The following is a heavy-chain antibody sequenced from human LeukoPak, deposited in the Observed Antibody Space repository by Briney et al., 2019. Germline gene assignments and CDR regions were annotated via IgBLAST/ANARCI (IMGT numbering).Heavy chain of an antibody. Sequence: PGGSLRLSCTASGFTFSNYAMTWVRQAPGEGLEWVSGISGNGGSTYYADSVKGRFTISRDYSKSSLHLQMNSLRAEDTAVYYCAKTSGSYFAGFDCWGQGTLVTVSS. J-gene: IGHJ4*02. D-gene: IGHD3-22*01. CDR2: ISGNGGST. CDR1: GFTFSNYA. CDR3: AKTSGSYFAGFDC. V-gene: IGHV3-23*01.